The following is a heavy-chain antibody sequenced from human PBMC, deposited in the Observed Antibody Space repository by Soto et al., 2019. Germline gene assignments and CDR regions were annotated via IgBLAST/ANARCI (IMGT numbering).Heavy chain of an antibody. J-gene: IGHJ6*02. CDR2: IIHIFGTA. CDR1: GGTFSSYA. D-gene: IGHD6-6*01. V-gene: IGHV1-69*01. Sequence: QVQLVQSGAEVKKPGSSVKVSCKASGGTFSSYAISWVRQAPGQGLEWMGGIIHIFGTANYAQKFQGRVTITADEPTSTAYMELSSLRSEDTAVYYCARDSGRSSGLFYYGMDVWGQGTTVTVSS. CDR3: ARDSGRSSGLFYYGMDV.